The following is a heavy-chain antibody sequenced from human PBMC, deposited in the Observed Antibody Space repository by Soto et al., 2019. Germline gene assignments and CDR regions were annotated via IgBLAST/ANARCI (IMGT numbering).Heavy chain of an antibody. Sequence: SETLSLTCTVSGGSISSGGYYWSWIRQHPGKGLEWIGYIYYSGSTYYNPSLKSRVTISVDTSKNQFSLKLSSVTAADTAVYYCASLAAPSRYYYYGMDVWGQGTTVTVSS. V-gene: IGHV4-31*03. J-gene: IGHJ6*02. D-gene: IGHD6-13*01. CDR3: ASLAAPSRYYYYGMDV. CDR2: IYYSGST. CDR1: GGSISSGGYY.